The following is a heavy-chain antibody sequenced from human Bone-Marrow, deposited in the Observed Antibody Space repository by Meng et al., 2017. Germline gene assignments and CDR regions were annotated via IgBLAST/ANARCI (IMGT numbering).Heavy chain of an antibody. V-gene: IGHV4-34*01. D-gene: IGHD6-19*01. CDR1: GGSFSGYY. Sequence: SETLSLTCAAYGGSFSGYYWSWNRQPPGKGLEWIGEINHSGSTNYDPSLKSRVTISVDTSKNQFSLKLSSVTAADTAVYYCAGQLRIIAVAGTGLNYWGQGTLVTVSS. CDR2: INHSGST. CDR3: AGQLRIIAVAGTGLNY. J-gene: IGHJ4*02.